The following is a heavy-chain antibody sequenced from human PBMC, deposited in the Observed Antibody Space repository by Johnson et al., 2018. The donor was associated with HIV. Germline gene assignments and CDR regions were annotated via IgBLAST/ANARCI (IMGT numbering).Heavy chain of an antibody. CDR2: INQDGSER. CDR3: ARKADAFDI. J-gene: IGHJ3*02. Sequence: VQLVESGGGLVQPGRSLRLSCAASGFTFNNAWMSWVRQAPGKGLEWVANINQDGSERYYVDSVTGRFTISRDNAKKSVYLQMNSLRAEDTAVYYCARKADAFDIWGQGTMVTVSS. V-gene: IGHV3-7*03. CDR1: GFTFNNAW.